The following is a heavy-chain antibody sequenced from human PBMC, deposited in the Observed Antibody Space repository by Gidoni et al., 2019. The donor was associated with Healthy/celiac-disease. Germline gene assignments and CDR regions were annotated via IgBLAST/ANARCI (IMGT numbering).Heavy chain of an antibody. J-gene: IGHJ5*02. D-gene: IGHD1-26*01. V-gene: IGHV1-69*01. CDR3: ARWGHAWVGATRDPRSWFDP. CDR2: IIPIFGTA. CDR1: GGTFSSYA. Sequence: QVQLVQSGAEVKKPGSSVKVSCKASGGTFSSYAISWVRPAPCQGLEWMGGIIPIFGTANYAQKFQGRVTITADESTSTAYMELSSLRSEDTAVYYCARWGHAWVGATRDPRSWFDPWGQGTLITVSS.